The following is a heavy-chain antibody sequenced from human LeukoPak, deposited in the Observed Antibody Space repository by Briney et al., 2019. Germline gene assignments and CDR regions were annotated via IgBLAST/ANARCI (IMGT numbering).Heavy chain of an antibody. CDR1: GFXFSSYT. Sequence: GGSLRHSCAASGFXFSSYTINWVRQAPGKGLEWVSSISSSSSYIYYADSVKGRFTISRDNAKNSLYLQMDNLRAEDTAVYYCVRENWGDVWGQGTTVTVSS. CDR3: VRENWGDV. CDR2: ISSSSSYI. V-gene: IGHV3-21*04. J-gene: IGHJ6*02. D-gene: IGHD7-27*01.